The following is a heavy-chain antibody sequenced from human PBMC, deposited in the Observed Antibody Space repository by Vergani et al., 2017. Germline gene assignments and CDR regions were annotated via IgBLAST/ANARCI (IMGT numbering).Heavy chain of an antibody. D-gene: IGHD3-16*02. V-gene: IGHV1-3*01. Sequence: QMQLVQSGAEVKKTGSSVKVSCKASGYTFTYRYLHWVRQAPGQRLEWMGWINAGNGNTKYSQKLQGRVTITRDTSASTAYMELSSLRSEDTAVYYCAREGFYDYVWGSYRLRGGYYFDYWGQGTLVTVSS. CDR1: GYTFTYRY. J-gene: IGHJ4*02. CDR2: INAGNGNT. CDR3: AREGFYDYVWGSYRLRGGYYFDY.